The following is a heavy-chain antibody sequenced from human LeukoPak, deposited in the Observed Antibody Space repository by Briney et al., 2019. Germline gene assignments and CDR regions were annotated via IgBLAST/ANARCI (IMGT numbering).Heavy chain of an antibody. CDR3: ARSIAAAGTSFFDY. CDR2: IIPIFGTA. V-gene: IGHV1-69*13. Sequence: GASVKVSCKASGGTFSSYAISWVRQAPGQGLEWMGGIIPIFGTANYAQKFQGRVTITADESTSTAYMELSSLRSEDTAVYYCARSIAAAGTSFFDYWGQGTLVTVSS. D-gene: IGHD6-13*01. J-gene: IGHJ4*02. CDR1: GGTFSSYA.